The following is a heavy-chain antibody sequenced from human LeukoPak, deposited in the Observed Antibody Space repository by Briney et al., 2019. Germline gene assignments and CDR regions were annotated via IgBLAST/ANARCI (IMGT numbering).Heavy chain of an antibody. V-gene: IGHV4-34*01. CDR3: ARGWRDCSSTSCRARFDP. J-gene: IGHJ5*02. CDR1: GGSFSGYY. Sequence: PSETLSLTCAVYGGSFSGYYWSWIRQPPGKGLEWIVEINHSGSTNYNPSLKSRVTISVDTSKNQFSLKLTSVTAADTAVYYCARGWRDCSSTSCRARFDPWGQGTLVTVSS. D-gene: IGHD2-2*01. CDR2: INHSGST.